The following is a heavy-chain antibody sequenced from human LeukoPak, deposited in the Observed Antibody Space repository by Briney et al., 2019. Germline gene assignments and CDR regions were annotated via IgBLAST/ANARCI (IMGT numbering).Heavy chain of an antibody. D-gene: IGHD3-3*01. CDR3: ARGPRAQNDFWSGYYWSSWFDP. CDR2: IHHSETT. J-gene: IGHJ5*02. Sequence: ETLSLTCAVYGGSFSGYYWSWIRQPPGKGLEWIGEIHHSETTNYNPSLKSRVTISIDTSKNQLSLKLSSVTAADTAVYYCARGPRAQNDFWSGYYWSSWFDPWGQGTLVTVSS. CDR1: GGSFSGYY. V-gene: IGHV4-34*01.